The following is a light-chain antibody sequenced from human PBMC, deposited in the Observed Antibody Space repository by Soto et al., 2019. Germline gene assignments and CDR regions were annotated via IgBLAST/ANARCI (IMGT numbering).Light chain of an antibody. CDR3: SSYTSSSSLVV. V-gene: IGLV2-14*01. Sequence: QSALTQPASVSGSPGQSITISCTGTSKDVGGYKYVSWYQQHPGKAPKLMIYEVSNRPSGISIRFSGSKSGNTASLTISGLQAEDEAHYYCSSYTSSSSLVVFGGGTKLTVL. CDR1: SKDVGGYKY. J-gene: IGLJ2*01. CDR2: EVS.